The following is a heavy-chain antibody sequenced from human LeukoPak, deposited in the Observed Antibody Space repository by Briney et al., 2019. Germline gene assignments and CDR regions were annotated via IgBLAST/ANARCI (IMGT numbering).Heavy chain of an antibody. J-gene: IGHJ6*03. D-gene: IGHD3/OR15-3a*01. CDR3: ARIFGLPSNYYYYYMDV. Sequence: SETLSLTCTVSGGSISSYYWSWVRQPPGKGLEWIGYIYYSGSTNYNPSLKSRVTISVDTSKNQFSLKLSSVTAADTAVYYCARIFGLPSNYYYYYMDVWGKGTTVTVSS. CDR1: GGSISSYY. CDR2: IYYSGST. V-gene: IGHV4-59*01.